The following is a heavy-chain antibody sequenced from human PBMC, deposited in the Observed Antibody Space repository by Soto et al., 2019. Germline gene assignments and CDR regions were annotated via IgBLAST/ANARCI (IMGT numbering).Heavy chain of an antibody. CDR2: IYYTGST. CDR3: ARPNDSSGYYPLIY. V-gene: IGHV4-59*01. CDR1: GDSLSSYY. J-gene: IGHJ4*02. D-gene: IGHD3-22*01. Sequence: SETLSLTCTVSGDSLSSYYWSWIRQPPGKGLEWIGYIYYTGSTNYNPSLKSRVTISVDTSKNQFSLKLSSVTAADTAVYYCARPNDSSGYYPLIYWGQGTPVTVSS.